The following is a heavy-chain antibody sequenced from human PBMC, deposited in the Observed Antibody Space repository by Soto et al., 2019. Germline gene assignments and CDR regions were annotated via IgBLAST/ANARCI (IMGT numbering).Heavy chain of an antibody. V-gene: IGHV1-18*01. Sequence: QVHLVQSGAEVKKPGASVKVSCKASGYAFNNYGISWVRQAPGQGLEWMGWLNTYNGNTNNAQKFQGRVTMTTDTSTTTAHMDLRSLRTDHTAVYYCATAHTPTESDYWCQGTLVTVSS. CDR3: ATAHTPTESDY. D-gene: IGHD4-4*01. CDR1: GYAFNNYG. J-gene: IGHJ4*02. CDR2: LNTYNGNT.